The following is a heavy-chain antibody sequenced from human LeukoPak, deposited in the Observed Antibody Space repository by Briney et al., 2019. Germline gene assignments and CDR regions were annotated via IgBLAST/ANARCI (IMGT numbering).Heavy chain of an antibody. J-gene: IGHJ5*02. V-gene: IGHV4-59*01. CDR2: IYSTGAT. Sequence: PSETLSLTCTVSGGSMSNYYWSWIRQSPGKGLDWIGHIYSTGATSYNPSLKSRVSVSIDSSKNQFSLKLDSVTAADTAVYFCARTSMHFYDTKGHFWYNWFDPWGQGTLVTVSS. D-gene: IGHD3-22*01. CDR1: GGSMSNYY. CDR3: ARTSMHFYDTKGHFWYNWFDP.